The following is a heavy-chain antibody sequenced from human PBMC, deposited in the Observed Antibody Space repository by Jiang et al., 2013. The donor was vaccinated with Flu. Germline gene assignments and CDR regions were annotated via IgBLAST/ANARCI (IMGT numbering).Heavy chain of an antibody. D-gene: IGHD6-6*01. V-gene: IGHV3-53*01. Sequence: VQLVESGGGLIQPGGSLRLSCAASGFTVSSNHMSWVRQAPGKGLEWLSVIYNRGGTRYAGSVKGRFTISRDNSKNTLYLQMNSLRAEDTAVYFCGRDAADRKYRSSYIDSWGQGTLVTVSS. CDR2: IYNRGGT. CDR1: GFTVSSNH. J-gene: IGHJ4*02. CDR3: GRDAADRKYRSSYIDS.